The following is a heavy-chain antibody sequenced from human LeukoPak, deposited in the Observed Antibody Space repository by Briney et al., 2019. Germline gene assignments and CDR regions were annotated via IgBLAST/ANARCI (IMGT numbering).Heavy chain of an antibody. Sequence: SETLSLTCAVYGGSFSGYYWSWIRQPPGKGLEWIGEINHSGSTNYNPSLKSRATISVDTSKNQFSLKLSSVTAADTAVYYCARGLSSGWYRNWFDPWGQGTLVTVSS. CDR3: ARGLSSGWYRNWFDP. CDR1: GGSFSGYY. J-gene: IGHJ5*02. V-gene: IGHV4-34*01. D-gene: IGHD6-19*01. CDR2: INHSGST.